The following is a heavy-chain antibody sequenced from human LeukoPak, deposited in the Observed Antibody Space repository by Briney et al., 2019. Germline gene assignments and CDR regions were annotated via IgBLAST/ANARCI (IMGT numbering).Heavy chain of an antibody. CDR3: AKGDSGSYGALDI. CDR2: IWYDGSNK. D-gene: IGHD1-26*01. Sequence: GGSLGLSCAASGFTFSTYGMHWVRQAPGKGLEWVAVIWYDGSNKYHADSVKGRFAISRDNSKNTLYLQMNSLRAEDTAVYYCAKGDSGSYGALDIWGQGTMVTVSS. J-gene: IGHJ3*02. CDR1: GFTFSTYG. V-gene: IGHV3-33*03.